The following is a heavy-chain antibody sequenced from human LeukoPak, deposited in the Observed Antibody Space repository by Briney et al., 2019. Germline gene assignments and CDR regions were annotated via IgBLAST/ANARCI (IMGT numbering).Heavy chain of an antibody. CDR2: ISNSGDAA. CDR3: AKAPPYTKYFDY. V-gene: IGHV3-23*01. Sequence: GGSLRLSCAASGFTFSSYAMSWVRQAPGQGLEWVSTISNSGDAAFYADAVKGRFTISRDNSKNTLYLQMYSLRAEDTAIYYCAKAPPYTKYFDYWGQGTLLTVSS. J-gene: IGHJ4*02. D-gene: IGHD1-1*01. CDR1: GFTFSSYA.